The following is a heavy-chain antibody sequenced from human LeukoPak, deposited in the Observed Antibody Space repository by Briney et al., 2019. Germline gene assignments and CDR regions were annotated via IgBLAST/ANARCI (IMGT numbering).Heavy chain of an antibody. CDR2: ISAYNGNT. CDR3: ARGDMIVVALFDY. Sequence: ASVEVSCEASGYTFTGYGISWVRQAPGPGVEWMGWISAYNGNTNYAQKFQGRVTMTTDTSTSTAYMELRSLRSDDTAVYYCARGDMIVVALFDYWGQGTLVTVSS. V-gene: IGHV1-18*01. J-gene: IGHJ4*02. CDR1: GYTFTGYG. D-gene: IGHD3-22*01.